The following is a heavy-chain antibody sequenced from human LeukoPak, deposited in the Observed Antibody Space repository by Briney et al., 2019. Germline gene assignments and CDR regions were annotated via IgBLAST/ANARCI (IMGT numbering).Heavy chain of an antibody. J-gene: IGHJ2*01. V-gene: IGHV4-59*01. Sequence: PSETLSLTCTVSGGSISSYYWSWIRQPPGKGLEWIGYIYYSGSTNYNPSLKSRVTISVDTSKNQFSLRLSSVTAADTAVYYCARGASSSWNPSGLDWRPKVKWYFDLWGRGTLVTVSS. D-gene: IGHD6-13*01. CDR3: ARGASSSWNPSGLDWRPKVKWYFDL. CDR1: GGSISSYY. CDR2: IYYSGST.